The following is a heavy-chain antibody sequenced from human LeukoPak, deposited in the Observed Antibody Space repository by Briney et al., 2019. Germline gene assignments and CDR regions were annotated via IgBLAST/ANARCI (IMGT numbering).Heavy chain of an antibody. CDR3: ARSHGSGSYYNLNHY. V-gene: IGHV4-61*05. Sequence: SETLSLTCTVSGGSISSSSYYWGWIRQPPGKGLEWVGYIYYSGSTNYHPSLRSRVTISVDTSKNQFSLKLSAVTAADTAVYYCARSHGSGSYYNLNHYWGQGTLVTVSS. CDR1: GGSISSSSYY. CDR2: IYYSGST. J-gene: IGHJ4*02. D-gene: IGHD3-10*01.